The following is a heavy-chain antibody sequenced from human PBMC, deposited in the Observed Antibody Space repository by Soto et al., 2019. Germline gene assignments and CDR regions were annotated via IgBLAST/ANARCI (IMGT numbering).Heavy chain of an antibody. Sequence: PGGSLRLSCEASGFTFSSYALGWVLQGQEKGLEWVAVVSIDGSTHYADYVRGRFTISRDNSKNTLSLQMNSLTAKETAVYFCAKRSGAGGHFDYWGQGALVTVSS. V-gene: IGHV3-23*01. J-gene: IGHJ4*02. CDR2: VSIDGST. CDR1: GFTFSSYA. D-gene: IGHD2-15*01. CDR3: AKRSGAGGHFDY.